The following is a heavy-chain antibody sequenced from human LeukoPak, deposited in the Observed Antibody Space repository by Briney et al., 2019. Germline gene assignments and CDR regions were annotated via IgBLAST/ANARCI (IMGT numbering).Heavy chain of an antibody. Sequence: ASVKVSCKASGYSFTGHYIHWVRQAPGQGLEWMGIINPSGGSTSYAQKFQGRVTMTRDMSTSTVYMELSSLRSEDTAVYYCARETRGYSYGFLRYWGQGTLVTVSS. CDR2: INPSGGST. CDR1: GYSFTGHY. V-gene: IGHV1-46*01. J-gene: IGHJ4*02. D-gene: IGHD5-18*01. CDR3: ARETRGYSYGFLRY.